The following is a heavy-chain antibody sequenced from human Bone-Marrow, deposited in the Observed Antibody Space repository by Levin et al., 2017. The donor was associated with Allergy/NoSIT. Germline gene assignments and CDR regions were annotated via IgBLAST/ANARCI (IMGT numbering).Heavy chain of an antibody. D-gene: IGHD2-8*01. CDR2: ISSTGRAI. CDR3: TSGVAQYYGMDV. V-gene: IGHV3-11*01. J-gene: IGHJ6*02. CDR1: GLTFSDYY. Sequence: GESLKISCAASGLTFSDYYMSWIRQAPRKGLEWVSYISSTGRAIYYAHSVKGRFTISRDNAKNSLYLKMNSLRAEDTAVYYCTSGVAQYYGMDVWGQGTTVTVSS.